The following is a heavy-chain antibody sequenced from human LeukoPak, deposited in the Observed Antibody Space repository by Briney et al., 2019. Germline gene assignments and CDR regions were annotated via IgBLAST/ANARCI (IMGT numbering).Heavy chain of an antibody. CDR3: ARGTGYSSGWYEGYFDY. CDR2: ISYDGSNK. CDR1: GFTFSSYA. J-gene: IGHJ4*02. Sequence: PGGSLRLSCAASGFTFSSYAMHWVRQAPGKGLEWVAVISYDGSNKYYADSVKGRFTISRDNSKNTLYLQMNSLRAEDTAVYYCARGTGYSSGWYEGYFDYWGQGTLVTVSS. D-gene: IGHD6-19*01. V-gene: IGHV3-30-3*01.